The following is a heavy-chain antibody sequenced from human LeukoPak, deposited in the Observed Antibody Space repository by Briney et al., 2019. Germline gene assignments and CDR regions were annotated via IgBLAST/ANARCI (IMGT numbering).Heavy chain of an antibody. V-gene: IGHV4-34*01. CDR3: ASLNY. J-gene: IGHJ4*02. Sequence: SETLSLTCAVYGGSFSGYYWSWIRQPPGKGLEWIGEINHSGSTSYNPSLKSRVTISVDTSKNQFSLKLSSVTAADTAVYYCASLNYWGQGTLVTVSS. CDR1: GGSFSGYY. CDR2: INHSGST.